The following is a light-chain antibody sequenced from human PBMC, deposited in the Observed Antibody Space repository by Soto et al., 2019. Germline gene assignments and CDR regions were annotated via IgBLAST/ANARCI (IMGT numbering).Light chain of an antibody. J-gene: IGLJ1*01. CDR1: SSDVGSYNL. CDR2: EDN. CDR3: CSFAGSITFYV. Sequence: QSVLTQPASVSGSPGQSITISCTGTSSDVGSYNLVSWYQHHPGKAPKLMIYEDNKRPSGVSNRFSGSKSGTTASLTISGLQAEDGADYFCCSFAGSITFYVFGTGTKVTVL. V-gene: IGLV2-23*01.